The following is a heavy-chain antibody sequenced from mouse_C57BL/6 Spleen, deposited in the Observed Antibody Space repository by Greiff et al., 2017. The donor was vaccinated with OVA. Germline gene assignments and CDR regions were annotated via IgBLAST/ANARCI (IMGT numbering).Heavy chain of an antibody. CDR1: GYSFTSYY. CDR3: ARGDTTVGSPFAY. D-gene: IGHD1-1*01. Sequence: VQLQQSGAELVKPGASVKLSCKASGYSFTSYYIHWVKQRPGQGLEWIGWIYPGSGNTKYNEKFKGKATLTADTSSSTAYMQLSSLTSEDSAVYYCARGDTTVGSPFAYWGQGTLVTVSA. V-gene: IGHV1-66*01. J-gene: IGHJ3*01. CDR2: IYPGSGNT.